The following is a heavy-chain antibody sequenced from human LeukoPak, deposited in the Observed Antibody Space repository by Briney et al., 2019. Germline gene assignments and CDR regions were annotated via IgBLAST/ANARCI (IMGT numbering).Heavy chain of an antibody. CDR2: IWYDGSKE. V-gene: IGHV3-33*01. J-gene: IGHJ4*02. CDR1: GFTFSSNG. CDR3: VRDYADYFDY. D-gene: IGHD4-17*01. Sequence: GGSLRLSCAASGFTFSSNGIHWVRQAPGKGLEWGAVIWYDGSKEYYADSVKGRFPISRDNSKNTLSLQMDSLRAEDTALYYCVRDYADYFDYWGQGTLVTVSS.